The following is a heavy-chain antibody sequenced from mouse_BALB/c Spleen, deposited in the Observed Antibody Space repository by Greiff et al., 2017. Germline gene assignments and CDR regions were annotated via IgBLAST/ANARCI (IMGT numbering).Heavy chain of an antibody. D-gene: IGHD2-3*01. CDR2: ISSGSSTI. J-gene: IGHJ4*01. V-gene: IGHV5-17*02. CDR3: ARLDGYYAMDY. CDR1: GFTFSSYA. Sequence: DVMLVESGGGLVKPGGSLKLSCAASGFTFSSYAMSWVRQSPEKRLEWVAEISSGSSTIYYADTVKGRFTISRDNPKNTLFLQMTSLRSEDTAMYYCARLDGYYAMDYWGQGTSVTVSS.